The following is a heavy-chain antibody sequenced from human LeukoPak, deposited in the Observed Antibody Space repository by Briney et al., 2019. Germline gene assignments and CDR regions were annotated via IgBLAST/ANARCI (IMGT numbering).Heavy chain of an antibody. D-gene: IGHD6-25*01. V-gene: IGHV4-34*01. J-gene: IGHJ4*02. CDR2: INHSGST. CDR1: GGSFSGYY. Sequence: SETLSLTCAVYGGSFSGYYWSWIRQPPGKGLEWIGEINHSGSTNYNPSLKSRVTISVDTSKNQFSLKLSSVTAADTAVYYCAGGPAALQLWGQGTLVTVSS. CDR3: AGGPAALQL.